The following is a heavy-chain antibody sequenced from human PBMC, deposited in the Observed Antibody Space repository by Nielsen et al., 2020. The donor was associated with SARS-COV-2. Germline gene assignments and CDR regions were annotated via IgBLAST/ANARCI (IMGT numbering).Heavy chain of an antibody. CDR1: GFTFNNYH. J-gene: IGHJ4*02. CDR3: ARYRAQGFMGFDY. Sequence: GESLKISCAASGFTFNNYHMSWVRQAPEKGLEWVSSISGGDDSTYYADSVKGRFTISRDNSKNTLYLQMNSLRAEDTAVYYCARYRAQGFMGFDYWGQGSLVTVSS. D-gene: IGHD3-16*01. CDR2: ISGGDDST. V-gene: IGHV3-23*01.